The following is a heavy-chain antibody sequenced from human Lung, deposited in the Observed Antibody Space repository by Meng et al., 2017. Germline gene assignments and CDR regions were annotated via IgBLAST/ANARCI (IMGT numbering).Heavy chain of an antibody. Sequence: QGQLQQWGAGLLKPSETLSLPWVVSGGSFSDYYWSWIRQPPGKGLEWIGEINHSGSTNYNPSLESRATISVDTSQNNLSLKLSSVTAADSAVYYCARGPTTMAHDFDYWGQGTLVTVSS. J-gene: IGHJ4*02. D-gene: IGHD4-11*01. CDR3: ARGPTTMAHDFDY. CDR1: GGSFSDYY. CDR2: INHSGST. V-gene: IGHV4-34*01.